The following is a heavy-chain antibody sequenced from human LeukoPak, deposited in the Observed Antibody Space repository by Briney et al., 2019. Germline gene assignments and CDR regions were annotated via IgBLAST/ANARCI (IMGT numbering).Heavy chain of an antibody. J-gene: IGHJ4*02. V-gene: IGHV4-30-2*01. D-gene: IGHD7-27*01. Sequence: SETLSLTCAVSGGSISSGSYSWSWIRQPQGKGREWIGYIYPRGSTYYNPSLKSRVILSLDKSANQFSLNLSSVTAADTAVYYCARFSPRAMGNYLDFWGQGTLVTVSS. CDR2: IYPRGST. CDR3: ARFSPRAMGNYLDF. CDR1: GGSISSGSYS.